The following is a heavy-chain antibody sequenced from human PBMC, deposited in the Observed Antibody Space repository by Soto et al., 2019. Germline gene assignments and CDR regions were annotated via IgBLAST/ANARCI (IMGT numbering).Heavy chain of an antibody. Sequence: QVQLVESGGGVVQPGRSLRLSCAASGFTFSSYAMHWVRQAPGKGLEWVAVISYDGSNKYYADSVKGRFTISRDNSNNPLYLQMTSLSAEDTAVYYCPRSQYGGHDAFDIWGQGTMVTVSS. CDR2: ISYDGSNK. CDR3: PRSQYGGHDAFDI. D-gene: IGHD5-12*01. J-gene: IGHJ3*02. CDR1: GFTFSSYA. V-gene: IGHV3-30-3*01.